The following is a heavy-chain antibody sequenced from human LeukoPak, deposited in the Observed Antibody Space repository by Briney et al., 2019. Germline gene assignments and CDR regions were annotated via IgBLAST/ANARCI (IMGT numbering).Heavy chain of an antibody. CDR3: ARDEDGYSYGYSDYFDY. J-gene: IGHJ4*02. V-gene: IGHV4-4*07. D-gene: IGHD5-18*01. CDR2: ICTSGST. Sequence: SETLSLTCTVSGGSISSYYWSWIRQPAGKGLEWIGRICTSGSTNYNPSLKSRVTMSVDTSKNQFSLKLSSVTAADTAVYYCARDEDGYSYGYSDYFDYWGQGTLVTVSS. CDR1: GGSISSYY.